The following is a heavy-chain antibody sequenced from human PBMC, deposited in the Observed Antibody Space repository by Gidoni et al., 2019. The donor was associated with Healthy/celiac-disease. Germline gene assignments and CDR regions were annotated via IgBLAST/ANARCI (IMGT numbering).Heavy chain of an antibody. CDR1: GGSISSYY. Sequence: QVQLQESGPGLVKPSATLSLTCTVSGGSISSYYWSWIRQPAGKGLEWIGRIYTSGSTNYNPSLKSRVTMSVDTSKNQFSLKLSSVTAADTAVYYCARDDVAARPHYYYYYMDVWGKGTTVTVSS. CDR3: ARDDVAARPHYYYYYMDV. J-gene: IGHJ6*03. D-gene: IGHD6-6*01. CDR2: IYTSGST. V-gene: IGHV4-4*07.